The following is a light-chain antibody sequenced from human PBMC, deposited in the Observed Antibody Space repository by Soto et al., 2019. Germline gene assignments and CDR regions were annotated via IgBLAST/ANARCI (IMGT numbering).Light chain of an antibody. J-gene: IGLJ3*02. V-gene: IGLV2-23*02. CDR2: EVN. Sequence: QSVLTQPASVSGSPGQSITISCTGTSSDVGSYERVSWYQQHPGKAPTLIIYEVNKRPSGVSNRFSGSKSGNMASLTISGLQAGDEADYYCCSSVGSPNWVFGGGTKLTVL. CDR1: SSDVGSYER. CDR3: CSSVGSPNWV.